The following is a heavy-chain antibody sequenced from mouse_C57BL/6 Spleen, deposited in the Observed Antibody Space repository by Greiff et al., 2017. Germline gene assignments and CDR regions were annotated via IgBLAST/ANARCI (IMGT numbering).Heavy chain of an antibody. CDR2: IWSGGST. Sequence: VQLQQSGPGLVQPSQSLSITCTVSGFSLTSYGVHWVRQSPGKGLAWLGVIWSGGSTDYNAAFMSRLSISKDNSKSQVFLKMNSLPAEDTAIYFCARERTTVVAMDYWGQGTSVTVSS. D-gene: IGHD1-1*01. CDR1: GFSLTSYG. V-gene: IGHV2-2*01. J-gene: IGHJ4*01. CDR3: ARERTTVVAMDY.